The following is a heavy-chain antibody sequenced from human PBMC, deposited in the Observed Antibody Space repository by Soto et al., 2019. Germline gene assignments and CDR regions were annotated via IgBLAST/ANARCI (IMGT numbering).Heavy chain of an antibody. CDR2: IYWDDDK. Sequence: QITLKESGPPLVKPSQTLTLTCTFSGFSLSTSGVGVGWIRQPPGKALEWLALIYWDDDKRYSPSLKSRLTITKDTSKNQVVLTLTNVDPVDTATYYGAHMRVTMIVGAGHFHHWGQGTLVTVSS. CDR1: GFSLSTSGVG. J-gene: IGHJ1*01. V-gene: IGHV2-5*02. D-gene: IGHD3-22*01. CDR3: AHMRVTMIVGAGHFHH.